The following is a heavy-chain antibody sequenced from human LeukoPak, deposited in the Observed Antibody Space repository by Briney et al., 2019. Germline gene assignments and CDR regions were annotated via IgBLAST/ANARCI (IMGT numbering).Heavy chain of an antibody. Sequence: GGSLRLSCAASGLTVSSNYMTWVRQAPGKGLEWVSVIYSATSIYYADSVKGRFIISRDISKNSLYLQMNSLRAEDTAVYYCARDQVDRGRWLQFAAFDIWGQGTMVTVSS. CDR3: ARDQVDRGRWLQFAAFDI. V-gene: IGHV3-66*01. D-gene: IGHD5-12*01. CDR1: GLTVSSNY. CDR2: IYSATSI. J-gene: IGHJ3*02.